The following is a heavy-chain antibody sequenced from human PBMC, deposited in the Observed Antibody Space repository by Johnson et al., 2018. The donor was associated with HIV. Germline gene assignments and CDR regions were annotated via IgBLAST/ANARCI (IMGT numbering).Heavy chain of an antibody. CDR1: GFTFSSYA. CDR2: ISYDGINK. CDR3: ASAAYYYDTSGYYGAFDI. J-gene: IGHJ3*02. D-gene: IGHD3-22*01. V-gene: IGHV3-30-3*01. Sequence: QVQLVESGGGVVQPGRSLRLSCAASGFTFSSYAMHWVRQAPGKGLEWVAIISYDGINKYYADSVKGRLTISRDNSKNTLYLQMNSLRAEDTAVYYCASAAYYYDTSGYYGAFDIWGQGTMVTVSS.